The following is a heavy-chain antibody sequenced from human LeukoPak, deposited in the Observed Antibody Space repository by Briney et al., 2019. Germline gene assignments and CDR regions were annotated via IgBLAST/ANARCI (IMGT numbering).Heavy chain of an antibody. Sequence: GGSLRLSCAASGFTFSNAWMSWVRQAPGKGLEWVGRIKSKTDGGTTDYAAPVKGRFTISRDDSTNTLYLQMNSLKTEDTAVYYCTTDPGSSGYCSSTSCYTFDYWGQGTLVTVSS. CDR2: IKSKTDGGTT. CDR3: TTDPGSSGYCSSTSCYTFDY. D-gene: IGHD2-2*03. J-gene: IGHJ4*02. V-gene: IGHV3-15*01. CDR1: GFTFSNAW.